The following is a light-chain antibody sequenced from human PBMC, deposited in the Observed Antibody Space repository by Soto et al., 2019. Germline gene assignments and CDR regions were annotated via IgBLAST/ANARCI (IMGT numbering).Light chain of an antibody. J-gene: IGLJ3*02. V-gene: IGLV2-11*01. CDR1: SNDLGTSNF. CDR3: CSYAGSYTWV. Sequence: QSVLTQPRSVSGSPGQSVTISCTGTSNDLGTSNFVSWYQQLPDKAPKLMIFDINERPSGVPDRFSGSKSGNTASLTISGLQADDEADYFCCSYAGSYTWVFGGGTKVTVL. CDR2: DIN.